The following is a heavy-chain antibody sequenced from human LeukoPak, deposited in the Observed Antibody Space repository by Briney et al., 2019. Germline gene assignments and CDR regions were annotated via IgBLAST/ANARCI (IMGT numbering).Heavy chain of an antibody. CDR2: INPSGGST. J-gene: IGHJ4*02. Sequence: ASAKVSCKASGYTFTRYYIHWERQSPGQGLEWMGIINPSGGSTTYAQKFQGRVTMTRATSTSTVYMELSSLRYEDTAVYSCARAGDYPFDYWGQGTLVTVSS. CDR1: GYTFTRYY. V-gene: IGHV1-46*01. D-gene: IGHD4-17*01. CDR3: ARAGDYPFDY.